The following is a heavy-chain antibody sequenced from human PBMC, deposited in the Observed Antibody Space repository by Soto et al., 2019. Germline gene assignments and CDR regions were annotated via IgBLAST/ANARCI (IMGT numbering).Heavy chain of an antibody. V-gene: IGHV4-59*08. D-gene: IGHD3-22*01. CDR2: IYYSGST. CDR1: GGSISSYY. CDR3: ARHHYYDSSGYSRFDY. Sequence: PSETLSLTCTVSGGSISSYYWSWIRQPPGKGLEWIGYIYYSGSTNYNPSLKSRVTISADTSKNQFSLKLSSVTAADTAVYYCARHHYYDSSGYSRFDYWGQGTLVTVSS. J-gene: IGHJ4*02.